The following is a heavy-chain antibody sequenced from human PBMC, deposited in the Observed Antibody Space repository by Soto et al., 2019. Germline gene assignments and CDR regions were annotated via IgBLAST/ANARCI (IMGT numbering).Heavy chain of an antibody. CDR2: IRNDGSDK. V-gene: IGHV3-33*01. J-gene: IGHJ3*02. CDR1: GFIFSPYG. CDR3: ARAPRMAPFDI. Sequence: GGSLRLSCAASGFIFSPYGIHWVRQAPGKGLEWVALIRNDGSDKYYAESVTGRFTISRDNSKNTVYLQMNSLRAEDTALYFCARAPRMAPFDIWGQGTMVTVSS.